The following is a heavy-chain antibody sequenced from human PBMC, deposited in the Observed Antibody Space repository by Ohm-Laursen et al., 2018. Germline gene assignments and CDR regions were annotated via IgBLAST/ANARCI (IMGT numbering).Heavy chain of an antibody. CDR1: GYSFNSNH. J-gene: IGHJ6*02. V-gene: IGHV1-46*02. CDR3: ARDFEWATDV. D-gene: IGHD3-3*01. CDR2: IKSTDDTR. Sequence: SSVKVSCKSSGYSFNSNHMQWLRQAPGQGLEWMGIIKSTDDTRTYAQKFQGRVTMTKDRSTSTVYMELSSLRSDDTAVYYCARDFEWATDVWGQGTLVTVSS.